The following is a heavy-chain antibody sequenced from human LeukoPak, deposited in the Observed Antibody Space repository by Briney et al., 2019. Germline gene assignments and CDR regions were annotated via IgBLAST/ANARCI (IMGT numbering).Heavy chain of an antibody. D-gene: IGHD6-19*01. CDR2: ISYDGSNK. V-gene: IGHV3-30*18. Sequence: GRSLRLSCAASVFTFSSYGMHWVRQAPGKGLEWVAVISYDGSNKYYADSVKGRFTISRDNSKNTLYLQMNSLRAEDTAVYYCAKSPNGQWLVRTYFDYWGQGTLVTVSS. CDR1: VFTFSSYG. J-gene: IGHJ4*02. CDR3: AKSPNGQWLVRTYFDY.